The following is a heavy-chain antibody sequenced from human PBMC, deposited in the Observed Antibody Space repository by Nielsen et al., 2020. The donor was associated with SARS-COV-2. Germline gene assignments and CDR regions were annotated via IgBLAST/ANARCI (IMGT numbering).Heavy chain of an antibody. J-gene: IGHJ4*02. CDR3: ARYIAALDY. D-gene: IGHD6-6*01. CDR1: GFTFSSYG. Sequence: GESLKISCGASGFTFSSYGMHWVRQAPGKGLEWVAVISYDGSNKYYADSVKGRFTISRDNSKNTLYLQMNSLRAEDTAVYYCARYIAALDYWGQGTLVTVSS. CDR2: ISYDGSNK. V-gene: IGHV3-30*03.